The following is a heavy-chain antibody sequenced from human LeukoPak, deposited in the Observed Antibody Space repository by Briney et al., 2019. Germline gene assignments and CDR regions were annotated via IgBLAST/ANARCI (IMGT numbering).Heavy chain of an antibody. CDR1: GGSISSGDYS. J-gene: IGHJ4*02. V-gene: IGHV4-30-2*01. CDR2: IYHSGST. D-gene: IGHD3-9*01. CDR3: ARGGHYDILTGYEGEPYYFDY. Sequence: SETLSLTCAVSGGSISSGDYSWSWIRQPPGKGLEWIGYIYHSGSTYYNPSLKSRVTISVDRSKNQFSLKLSSVTAADTAVYYCARGGHYDILTGYEGEPYYFDYWGQGTLVTVSS.